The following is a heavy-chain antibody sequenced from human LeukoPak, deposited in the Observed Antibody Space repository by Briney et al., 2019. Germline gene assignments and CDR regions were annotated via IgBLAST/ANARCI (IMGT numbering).Heavy chain of an antibody. D-gene: IGHD6-19*01. J-gene: IGHJ4*02. CDR3: ARGIAVAGTDY. CDR2: IYYSGST. Sequence: SETLSLTCTVSGGSISSGGYYWSWIRQHPGKGLEWIGYIYYSGSTYYNPSLKSRVTISVDTSKNQFSLKLSSVTAAATAVYYCARGIAVAGTDYWGQGTLVTVSS. CDR1: GGSISSGGYY. V-gene: IGHV4-31*03.